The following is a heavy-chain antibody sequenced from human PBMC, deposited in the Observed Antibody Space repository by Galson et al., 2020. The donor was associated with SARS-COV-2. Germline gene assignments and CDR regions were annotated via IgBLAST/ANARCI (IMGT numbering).Heavy chain of an antibody. Sequence: SETLSLTCAVSGYSISSGSFYWSWIRQPAGKGLEWIGRIHTSGNSNYNPSLKSRVNISLDTSKNQFSLKLSSVTAADTAVYYCARGVVAGTGDWGQGTLVTVSS. CDR2: IHTSGNS. V-gene: IGHV4-61*02. J-gene: IGHJ4*02. CDR3: ARGVVAGTGD. CDR1: GYSISSGSFY. D-gene: IGHD6-19*01.